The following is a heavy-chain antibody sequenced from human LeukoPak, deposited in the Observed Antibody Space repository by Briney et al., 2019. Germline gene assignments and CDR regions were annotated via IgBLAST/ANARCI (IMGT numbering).Heavy chain of an antibody. D-gene: IGHD5-18*01. CDR2: ISGSGSTI. CDR3: ARQVGYSYGYGESSD. V-gene: IGHV3-48*03. Sequence: GGSLRLSCAASGFTFSSYEMNWVRQAPGKGLEWVSYISGSGSTIYYADSVKGRFTISRDNAKNSLYLQMNSLRAEDTAVYYCARQVGYSYGYGESSDWGQGTLVTVSS. CDR1: GFTFSSYE. J-gene: IGHJ4*02.